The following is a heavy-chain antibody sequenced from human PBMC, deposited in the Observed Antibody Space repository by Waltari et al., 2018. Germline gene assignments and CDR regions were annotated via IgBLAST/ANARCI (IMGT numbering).Heavy chain of an antibody. J-gene: IGHJ3*01. V-gene: IGHV4-39*01. Sequence: QLQLQESGPGLVKPSETLSLTCTVSGGSISSSSYYWGWIRQPPGKGLEWIGSIYYSGSTYYNPSLKSRVTISVDTSKNQFSLKLSSVTAADTAVYYCASDIVVVVAATVTQAPWGQGTMVTVSS. CDR2: IYYSGST. CDR3: ASDIVVVVAATVTQAP. CDR1: GGSISSSSYY. D-gene: IGHD2-15*01.